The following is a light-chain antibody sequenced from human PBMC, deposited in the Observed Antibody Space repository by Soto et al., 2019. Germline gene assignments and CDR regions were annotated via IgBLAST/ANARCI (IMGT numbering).Light chain of an antibody. V-gene: IGKV3-20*01. CDR2: GAS. CDR1: QSVDTTF. Sequence: EIVLTQSPGSLSLSPGQRATLSCRASQSVDTTFFAWYQKKPAQAPRLLIYGASKRATGIPDMFSGSGSGTDFTLIISRLEPEDFAVYYCQQYMRSVAFGQGTKVEIK. CDR3: QQYMRSVA. J-gene: IGKJ1*01.